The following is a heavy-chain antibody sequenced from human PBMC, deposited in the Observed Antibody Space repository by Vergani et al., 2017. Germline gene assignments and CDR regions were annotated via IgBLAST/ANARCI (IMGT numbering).Heavy chain of an antibody. CDR3: ARDCPGGGGYCSAGWYFDL. V-gene: IGHV1-69*13. D-gene: IGHD2-21*02. J-gene: IGHJ2*01. CDR1: GGPFKNSA. Sequence: QVQLVQSGAEVKKPGSSVKVSCKASGGPFKNSAFSGVRQVPGQGLEGMGRIITFFGKTDYAQKFQGRFTIIAYEFKKTVDMQLSNLTDEDTAVYYCARDCPGGGGYCSAGWYFDLWGRGTLVTVSS. CDR2: IITFFGKT.